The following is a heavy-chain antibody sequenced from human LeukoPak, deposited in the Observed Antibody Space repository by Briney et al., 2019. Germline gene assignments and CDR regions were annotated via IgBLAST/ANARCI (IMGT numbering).Heavy chain of an antibody. CDR1: GFTFSSYN. CDR3: AAGRAGHFDLLYREYYFDY. Sequence: GGSLRLSCAASGFTFSSYNMNWVRQAPGEGLEWVSSISSSSSYIYYTDCVKGRFTISRHNAKNSRSRQMNRLRDKDTPVYYCAAGRAGHFDLLYREYYFDYWGQGTRVTVSS. D-gene: IGHD3-9*01. CDR2: ISSSSSYI. J-gene: IGHJ4*02. V-gene: IGHV3-21*01.